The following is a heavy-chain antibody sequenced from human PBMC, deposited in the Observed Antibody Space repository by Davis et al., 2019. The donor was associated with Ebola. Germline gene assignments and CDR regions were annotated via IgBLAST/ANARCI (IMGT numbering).Heavy chain of an antibody. V-gene: IGHV3-11*01. CDR1: GGSFGTYY. Sequence: PSETLSLTCAVSGGSFGTYYWSWIRQPPGKGLEWISYISTSDNTIYYADSVKGRFTISRDNAKNSLYLQMNSLRAEDTAVYYCARVSNKFGMDVWGQGTTVTVSS. CDR3: ARVSNKFGMDV. J-gene: IGHJ6*02. D-gene: IGHD1/OR15-1a*01. CDR2: ISTSDNTI.